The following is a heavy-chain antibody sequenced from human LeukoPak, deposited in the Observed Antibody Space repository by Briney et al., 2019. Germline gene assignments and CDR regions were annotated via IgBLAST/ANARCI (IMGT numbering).Heavy chain of an antibody. CDR1: GFTFSDYT. CDR2: ISASGCST. J-gene: IGHJ4*02. CDR3: AKDRDGDYDEPFDY. V-gene: IGHV3-23*01. D-gene: IGHD4-17*01. Sequence: GGSLRLSCEASGFTFSDYTMKWVRQAPGKGLEWVSAISASGCSTYYADSVKGRFTIPRDNSKNTLYMKMNSLRAEDTAVYYCAKDRDGDYDEPFDYWGQGTLVTVSS.